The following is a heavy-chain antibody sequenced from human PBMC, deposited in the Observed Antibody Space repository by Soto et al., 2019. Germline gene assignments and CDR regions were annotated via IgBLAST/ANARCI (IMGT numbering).Heavy chain of an antibody. Sequence: QVQLQESGPGLVKPSQTLSLTCTVSGGSISSGGYYWSWIRQHPGKGLEWIGYIYYSGSTYYNPSLKSRVTISVDTSKNQSSLKLSSVTAADTAVYYCARSPWYLGRNWFAPWGQGTLVTVSS. V-gene: IGHV4-31*03. CDR2: IYYSGST. CDR3: ARSPWYLGRNWFAP. D-gene: IGHD3-16*01. J-gene: IGHJ5*02. CDR1: GGSISSGGYY.